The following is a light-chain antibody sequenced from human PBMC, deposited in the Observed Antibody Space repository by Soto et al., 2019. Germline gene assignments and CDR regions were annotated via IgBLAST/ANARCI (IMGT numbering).Light chain of an antibody. J-gene: IGLJ2*01. CDR3: CSYAGSSSFRVL. V-gene: IGLV2-11*01. Sequence: QSALTPPRSVSGSPGQSVTISCTGTNSDVGTYNYVSWYQQHPGKAPKLIIYDVTKRPSGVPDRFSGSKSGNTASLIISGLQAADEAEYYCCCCSYAGSSSFRVLFGGGTKLTVL. CDR1: NSDVGTYNY. CDR2: DVT.